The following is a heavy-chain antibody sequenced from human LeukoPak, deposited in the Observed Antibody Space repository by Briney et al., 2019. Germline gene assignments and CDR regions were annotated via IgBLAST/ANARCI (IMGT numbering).Heavy chain of an antibody. CDR2: IYYSGST. Sequence: SQTLSLTCTVSGGSTSSGGYYWSWIRQHPGKGLEWIGYIYYSGSTYYNPSLKSRVTISVDTSKNQFSLKLSSVTAADTAVYYCARAPTGFFDYWGQGTMVTVSS. V-gene: IGHV4-31*03. D-gene: IGHD1-14*01. CDR1: GGSTSSGGYY. CDR3: ARAPTGFFDY. J-gene: IGHJ4*02.